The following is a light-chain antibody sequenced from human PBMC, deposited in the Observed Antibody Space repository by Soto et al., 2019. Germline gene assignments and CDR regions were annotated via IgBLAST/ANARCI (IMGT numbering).Light chain of an antibody. CDR2: GAS. CDR3: QQYGGSRT. Sequence: EIVLTQSPGTLSLSPGERATLSCRASQSVSNNDVAWYQQKPVQAPRRLIYGASSRATGLPDRFSGSGSGTDVTLIISRLEPEDFEVYYCQQYGGSRTCVQGTKVEIK. CDR1: QSVSNND. J-gene: IGKJ1*01. V-gene: IGKV3-20*01.